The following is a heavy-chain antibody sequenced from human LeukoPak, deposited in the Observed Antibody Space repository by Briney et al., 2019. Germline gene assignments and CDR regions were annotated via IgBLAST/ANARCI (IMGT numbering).Heavy chain of an antibody. CDR3: GTKKVVPAALADYYYMDV. D-gene: IGHD2-2*01. Sequence: GGSLRLSCAASGFIFSNYGMHWVRQAPGKGLEWVALIWFDESQYYNVDSVKGRFTISRDNSNNTVYLQMNSLRAEDTAVYYCGTKKVVPAALADYYYMDVWGKGTTVTVSS. V-gene: IGHV3-33*01. J-gene: IGHJ6*03. CDR2: IWFDESQY. CDR1: GFIFSNYG.